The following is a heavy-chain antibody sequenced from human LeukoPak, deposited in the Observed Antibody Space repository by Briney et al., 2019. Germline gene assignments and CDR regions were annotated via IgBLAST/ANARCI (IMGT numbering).Heavy chain of an antibody. D-gene: IGHD1-7*01. CDR2: ISAYNGNT. J-gene: IGHJ4*02. CDR1: GYTFTSYG. V-gene: IGHV1-18*01. CDR3: ARGGSSSSITGTTEFDY. Sequence: GASVKVSCKASGYTFTSYGISWERQAPGQGLEWMGWISAYNGNTNYAQKLQGRVTMTTDTSTSTAYMELRSLRSDDTAVYYCARGGSSSSITGTTEFDYWGQGTLVTVSS.